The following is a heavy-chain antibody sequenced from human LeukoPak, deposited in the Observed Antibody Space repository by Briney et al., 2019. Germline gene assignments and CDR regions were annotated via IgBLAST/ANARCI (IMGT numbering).Heavy chain of an antibody. CDR2: INPSGGST. D-gene: IGHD3-10*01. CDR3: ARGERMVRGWYYYYYMDV. V-gene: IGHV1-46*01. CDR1: GYTFTSYY. Sequence: ASVKVSCKASGYTFTSYYMHWVRQAPGQGLEWMGIINPSGGSTSYAQKFQGRVTMTRDTSTSTVYMELSSLRSEDTAVYYCARGERMVRGWYYYYYMDVWGKGTTVTVSS. J-gene: IGHJ6*03.